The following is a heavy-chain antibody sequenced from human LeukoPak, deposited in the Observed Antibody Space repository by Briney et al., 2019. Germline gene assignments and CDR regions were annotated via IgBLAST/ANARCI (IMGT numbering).Heavy chain of an antibody. Sequence: SETLSLTCTVSGYSISSGYYWGWIRQPPGKGLEWIGSMYGSGRTYYNPSLKSRVAISVDTSKNQFSLKLSYVTAADTAVYYCVRDSSGYYPIFDYWGQGTLVTVSS. CDR2: MYGSGRT. CDR3: VRDSSGYYPIFDY. J-gene: IGHJ4*02. CDR1: GYSISSGYY. V-gene: IGHV4-38-2*02. D-gene: IGHD3-22*01.